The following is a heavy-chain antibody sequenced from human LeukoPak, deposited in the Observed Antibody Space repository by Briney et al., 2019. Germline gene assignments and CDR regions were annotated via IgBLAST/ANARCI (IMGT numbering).Heavy chain of an antibody. CDR2: IYHSGST. CDR3: AREDHYDSEEYFQH. V-gene: IGHV4-38-2*02. Sequence: SETLSLTCTVSGYSISSSYYWGWIRQPPGKGLEWIGSIYHSGSTYYNPSLKSRVTISVDTSKNQFSLKLSSVTAADTAVYYCAREDHYDSEEYFQHWGQGTLVTVSS. D-gene: IGHD3-22*01. J-gene: IGHJ1*01. CDR1: GYSISSSYY.